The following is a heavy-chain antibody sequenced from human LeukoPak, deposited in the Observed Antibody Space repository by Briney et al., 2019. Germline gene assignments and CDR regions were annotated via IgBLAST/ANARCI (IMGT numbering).Heavy chain of an antibody. J-gene: IGHJ5*02. CDR3: ARGLRWHQLLSVYNWFDP. V-gene: IGHV4-34*01. Sequence: SETLSLTCAVYGGSFSGYYWSWIRQPPGKGLEWIGEINHSGSTNYNPSLKSRVTISVDTSKSQFSLKLSSVTAADTAVYYCARGLRWHQLLSVYNWFDPWGQGTLVTVSS. CDR1: GGSFSGYY. D-gene: IGHD2-2*01. CDR2: INHSGST.